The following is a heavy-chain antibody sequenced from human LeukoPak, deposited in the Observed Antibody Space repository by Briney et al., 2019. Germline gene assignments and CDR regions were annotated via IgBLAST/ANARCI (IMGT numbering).Heavy chain of an antibody. Sequence: GGSLRLSCAASGFTFSDYYMSWIRQAPGKGLEWVSYISSSSSYTNYADSVKGRFTISRDNAKNSLYLQMSSLRAEDTAVYYCARDIRETYYYGSGSYPPAFDYWGQGTLVTVSS. CDR2: ISSSSSYT. V-gene: IGHV3-11*06. CDR3: ARDIRETYYYGSGSYPPAFDY. J-gene: IGHJ4*02. D-gene: IGHD3-10*01. CDR1: GFTFSDYY.